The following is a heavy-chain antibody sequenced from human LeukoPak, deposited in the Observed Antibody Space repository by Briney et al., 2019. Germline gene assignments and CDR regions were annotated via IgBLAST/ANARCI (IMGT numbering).Heavy chain of an antibody. CDR2: ISGSGGST. J-gene: IGHJ3*02. V-gene: IGHV3-23*01. CDR1: GFTFSTYG. D-gene: IGHD2-21*02. CDR3: AKEIRFCGGDCYSVAFDI. Sequence: GGSLRLSCAASGFTFSTYGMSWVRQAPGKGLEWVSAISGSGGSTYYADSVKGRFTISRDNSKNTLYLQMNSLRAEDTAVYYCAKEIRFCGGDCYSVAFDIWGQGTMVTVSS.